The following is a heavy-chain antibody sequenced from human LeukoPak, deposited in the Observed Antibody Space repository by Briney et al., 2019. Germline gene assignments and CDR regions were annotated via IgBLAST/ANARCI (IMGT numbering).Heavy chain of an antibody. Sequence: PGGSLRLSCAASGFTFSSYAMSWVRQAPGKGPEWVAVISYDGSNKYYADSVKGRFTISRDNSKNTLYLQMNSLRAEDTAVYYCAKDHILTGRAIFDYWGQGTLVTVSS. J-gene: IGHJ4*02. CDR3: AKDHILTGRAIFDY. CDR1: GFTFSSYA. CDR2: ISYDGSNK. V-gene: IGHV3-30*18. D-gene: IGHD3-9*01.